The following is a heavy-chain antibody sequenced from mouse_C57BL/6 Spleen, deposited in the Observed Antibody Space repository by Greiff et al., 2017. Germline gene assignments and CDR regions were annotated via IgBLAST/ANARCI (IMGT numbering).Heavy chain of an antibody. CDR1: GYTFTSYW. V-gene: IGHV1-5*01. Sequence: EVQLQQSGTVLARPGASVKMSCKTSGYTFTSYWMHWVKQRPGQGLEWIGAIYPGNSDTSYNQKFKGKAKLTAVTSASTAYMELSSLTNEDSAVYYCTNYYGSRGYYAMDYWGQGTSVTVSS. D-gene: IGHD1-1*01. CDR2: IYPGNSDT. J-gene: IGHJ4*01. CDR3: TNYYGSRGYYAMDY.